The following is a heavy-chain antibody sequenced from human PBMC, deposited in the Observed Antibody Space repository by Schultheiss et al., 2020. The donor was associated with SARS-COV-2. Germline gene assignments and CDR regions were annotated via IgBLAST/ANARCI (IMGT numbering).Heavy chain of an antibody. CDR3: VRDRSWWTPYNCFDL. V-gene: IGHV3-21*01. J-gene: IGHJ5*02. D-gene: IGHD2-15*01. CDR2: IRSSGRDI. Sequence: GGSLRLSCAASGFTFGTYNMHWVRQAPGKGLEFVASIRSSGRDIYYADSMRGRFTVSRDNANNSLYLQMHSLRAEDTAVYYCVRDRSWWTPYNCFDLWGRGILVTVSS. CDR1: GFTFGTYN.